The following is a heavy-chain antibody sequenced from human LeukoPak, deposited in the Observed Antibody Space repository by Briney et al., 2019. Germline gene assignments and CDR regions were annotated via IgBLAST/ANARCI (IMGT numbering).Heavy chain of an antibody. V-gene: IGHV1-69*05. CDR3: ARAGYSSSWYNWFDP. Sequence: VASVNVSCKAYGGTFSSYAISWVRQAPGQGLEWMGGIIPIFGTANYAQKFQGRVTITTDESTSTAYMELSSLRSEDTAVYYCARAGYSSSWYNWFDPWGQGTLVTVSS. CDR2: IIPIFGTA. D-gene: IGHD6-13*01. J-gene: IGHJ5*02. CDR1: GGTFSSYA.